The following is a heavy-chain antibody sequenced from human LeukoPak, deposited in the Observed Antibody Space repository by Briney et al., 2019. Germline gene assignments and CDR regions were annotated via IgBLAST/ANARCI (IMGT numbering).Heavy chain of an antibody. D-gene: IGHD3-3*01. CDR1: GFTFSSYS. CDR3: ARDRGLRFLEWYDY. J-gene: IGHJ4*02. Sequence: GGSLRLSCAASGFTFSSYSMNWVRQAPGKGPEWVSSISSSSSYTYYADSVKGRFTISRDNAKNSLYLQMNSLRAEDTAVYYCARDRGLRFLEWYDYWGQGTLVTVSS. CDR2: ISSSSSYT. V-gene: IGHV3-21*01.